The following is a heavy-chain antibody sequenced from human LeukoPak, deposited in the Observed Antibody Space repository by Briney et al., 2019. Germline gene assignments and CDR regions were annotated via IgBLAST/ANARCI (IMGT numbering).Heavy chain of an antibody. CDR1: GFTFSNYG. J-gene: IGHJ4*02. V-gene: IGHV3-30*03. CDR2: IANDGSIV. CDR3: AREDNGYDFEY. Sequence: GGSLRLSCAASGFTFSNYGMHWVRQAPGKGLEWVAVIANDGSIVYYADSVKGRFTISRDNSKNTLFLQVSSLRGEDTAVYYCAREDNGYDFEYWGQGTLVTVSS. D-gene: IGHD5-12*01.